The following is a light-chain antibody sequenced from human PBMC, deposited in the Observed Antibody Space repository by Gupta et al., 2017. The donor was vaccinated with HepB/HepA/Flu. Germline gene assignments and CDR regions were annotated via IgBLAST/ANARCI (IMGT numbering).Light chain of an antibody. CDR2: DAS. CDR3: QQYDNLQGYT. Sequence: DIQMTQSPSSLSASVGDRVTITCQASQDISNYLNWYQQKPGKAPKLLIYDASNLETGVPSRFSGSGSGTDFTFTISSLQPEDIATYYCQQYDNLQGYTFGQGTKLEIK. V-gene: IGKV1-33*01. CDR1: QDISNY. J-gene: IGKJ2*01.